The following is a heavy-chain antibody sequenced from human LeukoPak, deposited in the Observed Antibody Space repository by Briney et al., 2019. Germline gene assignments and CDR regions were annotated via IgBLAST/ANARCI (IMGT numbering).Heavy chain of an antibody. Sequence: GGSLRLSCAASGFTFSSYGMHWVRQAPGKGLEWVAVISYDGSNKYYADSVKGRFTISRGNSKNTLYLQMNSLRAEDTAVYYCAKDQDGYDFWSGYYTGMGNFDYWGQGTLVTVSS. CDR3: AKDQDGYDFWSGYYTGMGNFDY. V-gene: IGHV3-30*18. J-gene: IGHJ4*02. D-gene: IGHD3-3*01. CDR2: ISYDGSNK. CDR1: GFTFSSYG.